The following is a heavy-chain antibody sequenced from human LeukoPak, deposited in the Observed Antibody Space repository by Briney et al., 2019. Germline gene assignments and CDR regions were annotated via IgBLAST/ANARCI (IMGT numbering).Heavy chain of an antibody. CDR1: GFTFSSYA. V-gene: IGHV3-21*01. Sequence: PGGSLRLSCAASGFTFSSYAMSWVRQAPGKGLEWVSSISSSSSYIYYADSVKGRFTISRDNAKNSLYLQMNSLRAEDTAVYYCARTPIWAITVVWFDPWGQGTLVTASS. CDR3: ARTPIWAITVVWFDP. D-gene: IGHD4-23*01. J-gene: IGHJ5*02. CDR2: ISSSSSYI.